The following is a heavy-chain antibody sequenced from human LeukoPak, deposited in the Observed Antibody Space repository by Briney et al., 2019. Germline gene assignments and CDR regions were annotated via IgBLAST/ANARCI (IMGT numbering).Heavy chain of an antibody. J-gene: IGHJ4*02. D-gene: IGHD4-17*01. CDR3: AREVHYGGYALYFDS. Sequence: SETLSLTCTVSGGSISSYYWSWIRQPPGKGLEWIGYIYYSGSTNYNPSLKSRVTISVDTSKNQFSLKLSSVTAADTAVYYCAREVHYGGYALYFDSWGQGSLVTVSS. CDR2: IYYSGST. CDR1: GGSISSYY. V-gene: IGHV4-59*01.